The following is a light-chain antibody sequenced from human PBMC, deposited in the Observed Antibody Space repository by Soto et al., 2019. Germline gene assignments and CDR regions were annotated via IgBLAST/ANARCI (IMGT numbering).Light chain of an antibody. CDR2: GNS. CDR1: SSNIGAGYD. V-gene: IGLV1-40*01. CDR3: QSYDSSLRGYV. Sequence: QSVLTQPPSVSGAPGQRVTISCTGSSSNIGAGYDVHWYQQLPGTAPKLLIYGNSNRPSGVPDRFSGSKSGTSASLAITGLLDDDEADDYCQSYDSSLRGYVFGTGTKLTVL. J-gene: IGLJ1*01.